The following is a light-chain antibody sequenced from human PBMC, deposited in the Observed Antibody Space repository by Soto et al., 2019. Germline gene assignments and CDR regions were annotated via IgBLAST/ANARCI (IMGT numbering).Light chain of an antibody. CDR3: AAWDGSLSGRVV. J-gene: IGLJ2*01. Sequence: QSVLTQPPSASGTPGQRVTISCSGSSSNIGSNYVYWYQQLPGTAPKLLIYRNNQRSSGVPDRLSGSKSGTSAPLAISGLRSEDEAYYYCAAWDGSLSGRVVFGGGTELTVL. CDR2: RNN. CDR1: SSNIGSNY. V-gene: IGLV1-47*01.